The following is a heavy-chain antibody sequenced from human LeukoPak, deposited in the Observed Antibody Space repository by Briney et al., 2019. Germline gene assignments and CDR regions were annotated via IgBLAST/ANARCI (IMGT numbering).Heavy chain of an antibody. D-gene: IGHD2-8*01. J-gene: IGHJ6*02. CDR1: GFTFSSYA. CDR3: ASHCTNGVCYTLPEGGMDV. Sequence: GRSLRLCCAASGFTFSSYAMHWVRQAAGKGLEWVAVISYDGSNKYYADSVKGRFTISRDNSKNTLYLQMNSLRAEDTAVYYCASHCTNGVCYTLPEGGMDVWGQGTTVTVSS. V-gene: IGHV3-30-3*01. CDR2: ISYDGSNK.